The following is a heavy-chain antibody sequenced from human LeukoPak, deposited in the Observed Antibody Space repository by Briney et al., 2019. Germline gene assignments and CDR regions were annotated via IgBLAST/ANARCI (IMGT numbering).Heavy chain of an antibody. Sequence: SETLSLTCTVSGGSISSYYWSWIRQPPGKGLEWIGEINHSGSTNYNPSLKSRVTISVDTSKNQFSLKLSSVTAADTAVYYCARGRTRSGKYYYDSSGSSKGYFDYWGQGTLVTVSS. CDR3: ARGRTRSGKYYYDSSGSSKGYFDY. J-gene: IGHJ4*02. CDR2: INHSGST. CDR1: GGSISSYY. D-gene: IGHD3-22*01. V-gene: IGHV4-34*01.